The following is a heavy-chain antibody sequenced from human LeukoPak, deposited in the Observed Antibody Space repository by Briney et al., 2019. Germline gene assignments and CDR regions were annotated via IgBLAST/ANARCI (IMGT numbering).Heavy chain of an antibody. Sequence: SETLSLTCVVSGGSISSGDFPWSWIRQPPGMGLEWIGYIFHTGHTSYNPSLKSRVTITVDMSKNQLSLRLTSVTAADTAVYYCARGFYGAGSHFDYWGQGTLVTVSS. V-gene: IGHV4-30-2*01. D-gene: IGHD3-10*01. J-gene: IGHJ4*02. CDR3: ARGFYGAGSHFDY. CDR2: IFHTGHT. CDR1: GGSISSGDFP.